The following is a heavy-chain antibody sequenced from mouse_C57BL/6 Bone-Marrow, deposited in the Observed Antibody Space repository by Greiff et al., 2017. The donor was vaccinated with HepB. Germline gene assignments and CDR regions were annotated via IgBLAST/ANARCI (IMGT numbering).Heavy chain of an antibody. V-gene: IGHV1-55*01. CDR1: GYTFTSYW. Sequence: VQLQQPGAELVKPGASVKMSCKASGYTFTSYWITWVKQRPGQGLEWIEDIYPGSGSTNYNEKFKSKATMSVDTSSSTAYMQLSSLTAEDSAVYYCARLCGFDYWGQGTLVTVSA. CDR2: IYPGSGST. CDR3: ARLCGFDY. J-gene: IGHJ3*01.